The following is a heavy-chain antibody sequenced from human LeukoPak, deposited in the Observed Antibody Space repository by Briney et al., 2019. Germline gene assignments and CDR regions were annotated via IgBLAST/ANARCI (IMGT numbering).Heavy chain of an antibody. D-gene: IGHD3-22*01. CDR3: ARDKVVVITTSYYFDY. J-gene: IGHJ4*02. CDR2: IKQDGSEK. V-gene: IGHV3-7*01. Sequence: GGSLRLSCAASGFTFSSYWMSWVRQAPGKGLEWVANIKQDGSEKYYVDSVKGRFTISRDNAKNSLYLQMNSLRAEDTAVYYCARDKVVVITTSYYFDYWGQGTLVTVSS. CDR1: GFTFSSYW.